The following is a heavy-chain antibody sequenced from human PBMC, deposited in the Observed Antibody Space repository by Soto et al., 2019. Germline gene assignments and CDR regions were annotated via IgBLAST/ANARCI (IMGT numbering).Heavy chain of an antibody. J-gene: IGHJ4*02. V-gene: IGHV3-7*01. CDR3: SRSLNS. CDR2: ISPDGSEK. Sequence: LRLSCAASGFTFSSFWMDWVRQAPGKGLEWVANISPDGSEKHYVDSVKGRFTISRDNARNSLYLQMSSLTAEDSALYYCSRSLNSWGQGTRVTVSS. CDR1: GFTFSSFW.